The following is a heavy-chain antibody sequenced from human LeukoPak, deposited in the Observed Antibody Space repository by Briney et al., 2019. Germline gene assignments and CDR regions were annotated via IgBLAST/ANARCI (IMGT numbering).Heavy chain of an antibody. D-gene: IGHD4-11*01. CDR3: AKPLFLSNCFDY. CDR2: SRNKASSYTT. J-gene: IGHJ4*02. V-gene: IGHV3-72*01. Sequence: PGGSLRLSCAATGFKFSDHYIDWVRQAPGKGLEWVGRSRNKASSYTTEYAASVEGRFTISRDVSESSLYLQMNSLRTEDTAVYYCAKPLFLSNCFDYWGQGTLVTVSS. CDR1: GFKFSDHY.